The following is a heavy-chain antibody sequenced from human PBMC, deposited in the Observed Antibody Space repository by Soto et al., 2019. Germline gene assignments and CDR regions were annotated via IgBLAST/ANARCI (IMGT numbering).Heavy chain of an antibody. CDR3: ARDKDRQQLGGNYYYSLDG. CDR2: IMPVFPTP. Sequence: QVQLVQSGAEVKKPGSSVKVSCKASGGTFSTSAISWVRQAPGQGLEWVGGIMPVFPTPDYAQKFQGRGTITADESTTTAYLELTSLRTDDTAVYYCARDKDRQQLGGNYYYSLDGWGQGTAITVSS. CDR1: GGTFSTSA. J-gene: IGHJ6*02. D-gene: IGHD3-3*02. V-gene: IGHV1-69*12.